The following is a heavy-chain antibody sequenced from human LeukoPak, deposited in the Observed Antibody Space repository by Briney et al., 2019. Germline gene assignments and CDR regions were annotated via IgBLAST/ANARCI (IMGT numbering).Heavy chain of an antibody. D-gene: IGHD6-19*01. V-gene: IGHV4-34*01. CDR2: INHSGST. CDR3: ARVDSSGWWRY. CDR1: GGSFSGYY. Sequence: SETLSLTCAVYGGSFSGYYRSWIRQPPGKGLEWIGEINHSGSTNYNPSLKSRVTISVDTSKNQFSLKLSSVTAADTAVYYCARVDSSGWWRYWGQGTLVTVSS. J-gene: IGHJ4*02.